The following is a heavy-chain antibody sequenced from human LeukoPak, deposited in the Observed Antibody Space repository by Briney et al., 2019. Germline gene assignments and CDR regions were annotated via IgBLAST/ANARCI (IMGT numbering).Heavy chain of an antibody. CDR2: ISSSSSYI. Sequence: GGSLRLSCAASGFTFSSYSMNWVRQAPGKGLEWVSSISSSSSYIYYADSVKGRFTISRDNAKNSLYLQMNSLRAEDTAVYYCARYQYYYDRSGYYPDYWGQGTLVTVSS. CDR1: GFTFSSYS. CDR3: ARYQYYYDRSGYYPDY. V-gene: IGHV3-21*01. J-gene: IGHJ4*02. D-gene: IGHD3-22*01.